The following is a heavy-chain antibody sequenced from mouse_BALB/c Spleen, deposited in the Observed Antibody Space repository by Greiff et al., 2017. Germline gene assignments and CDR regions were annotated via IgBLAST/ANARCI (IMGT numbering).Heavy chain of an antibody. CDR1: SYTFTDYA. CDR2: ISTYYGNT. J-gene: IGHJ2*01. CDR3: ARSRTGTALFDY. D-gene: IGHD4-1*01. Sequence: VQLQQSGPELVRPGVSVKISCKGSSYTFTDYAMHWVKQSHAKSLEWIGVISTYYGNTNYNQKFKGKATMTVDKSSSTAYMELARLTSEDSAVYYCARSRTGTALFDYWGQGTTHTVSS. V-gene: IGHV1-67*01.